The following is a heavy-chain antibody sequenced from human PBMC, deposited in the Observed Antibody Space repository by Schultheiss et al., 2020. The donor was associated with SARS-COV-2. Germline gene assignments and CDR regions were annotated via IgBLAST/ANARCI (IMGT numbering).Heavy chain of an antibody. D-gene: IGHD2-15*01. Sequence: SQTLSLTCTVSGGSISSGGYYWSWIRQHPGKGLEWIGYIYYTGSTNYNPSLNSRVTISVDTSKNQFSLKLSSVTAADTAVYYCARYSRVDGMDVWGQGTTVTVSS. CDR1: GGSISSGGYY. CDR3: ARYSRVDGMDV. V-gene: IGHV4-61*08. CDR2: IYYTGST. J-gene: IGHJ6*02.